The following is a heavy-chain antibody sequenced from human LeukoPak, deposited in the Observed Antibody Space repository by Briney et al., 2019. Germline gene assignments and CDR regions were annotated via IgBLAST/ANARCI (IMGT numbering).Heavy chain of an antibody. D-gene: IGHD4-17*01. CDR3: ARDDGDYGSNDY. Sequence: GGSLRLSCAASGFTFSDHFMTWIRQAPGKGLEWISYISGNGATYYADSVKGRFTISRDNAQNSLYLQMNSLRDEDTAVYYCARDDGDYGSNDYWGQGTLVTVSS. CDR2: ISGNGAT. CDR1: GFTFSDHF. J-gene: IGHJ4*02. V-gene: IGHV3-11*04.